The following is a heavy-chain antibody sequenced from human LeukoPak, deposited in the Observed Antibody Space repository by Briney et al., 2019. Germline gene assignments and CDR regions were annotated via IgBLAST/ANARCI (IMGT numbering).Heavy chain of an antibody. V-gene: IGHV1-46*01. J-gene: IGHJ4*02. D-gene: IGHD6-13*01. CDR2: INPSGGTT. CDR1: GYTFTSYY. Sequence: GASVKVSCKASGYTFTSYYMHWVRQAPGQGLEWMGIINPSGGTTSYAQKFQGRVTMTRDTSTNTVYMELNSLRSEDTAVYYCARVWQQQLVFDYWGQGTLVTVSS. CDR3: ARVWQQQLVFDY.